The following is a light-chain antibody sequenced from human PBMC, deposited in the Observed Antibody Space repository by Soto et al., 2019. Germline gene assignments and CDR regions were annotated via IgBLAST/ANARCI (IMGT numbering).Light chain of an antibody. CDR3: QKYGSSLFT. V-gene: IGKV3-20*01. CDR1: QSVSSKY. Sequence: EIVLTQSPGTLSSSPGERATLSCRASQSVSSKYLAWYQQKPGQAPRVLIYGTSIRSSGVPERFSGGGSGTDFPLTISRLEPEDFAGYYCQKYGSSLFTFGPGTKVDFK. J-gene: IGKJ3*01. CDR2: GTS.